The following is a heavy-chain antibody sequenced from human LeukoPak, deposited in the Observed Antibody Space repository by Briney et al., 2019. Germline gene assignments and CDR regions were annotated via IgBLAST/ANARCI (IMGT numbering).Heavy chain of an antibody. Sequence: SVKVSCKASGYTFTGYYMHWVRQAPGQGLEWMGGIIPIFGTANYAQKFQGRVTITADESTSTAYMELSSLRSEDTAVYYCAIHYYGSGSPLYYMDVWGKGTTVTISS. CDR3: AIHYYGSGSPLYYMDV. V-gene: IGHV1-69*13. CDR1: GYTFTGYY. J-gene: IGHJ6*03. CDR2: IIPIFGTA. D-gene: IGHD3-10*01.